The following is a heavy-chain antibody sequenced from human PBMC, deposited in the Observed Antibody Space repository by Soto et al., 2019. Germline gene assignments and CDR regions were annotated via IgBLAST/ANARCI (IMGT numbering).Heavy chain of an antibody. CDR3: ARDIMITFGGVIVDGYYYYGMDV. CDR2: ISSSSSYT. V-gene: IGHV3-21*01. D-gene: IGHD3-16*02. J-gene: IGHJ6*02. Sequence: GGSLRLSCAASGFTFSSYSMNWVRQAPGKGLEWVSSISSSSSYTYYADSVKGRFTISRDNAKNSLYLQMNSLRAEDTAVYYCARDIMITFGGVIVDGYYYYGMDVWGQGTTVTVSS. CDR1: GFTFSSYS.